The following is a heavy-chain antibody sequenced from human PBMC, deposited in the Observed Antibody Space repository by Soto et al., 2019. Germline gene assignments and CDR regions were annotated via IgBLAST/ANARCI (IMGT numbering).Heavy chain of an antibody. V-gene: IGHV4-30-4*01. CDR2: IYYSGST. CDR3: ARGVTMVRGVIIGDY. CDR1: GGSISSGDYY. D-gene: IGHD3-10*01. Sequence: PSETLSLTCTVSGGSISSGDYYWSWIRQPPGKGLEWIGYIYYSGSTYYNPSLKSRVTISVDTSKNQFSLKLSSVTAADTAVYYCARGVTMVRGVIIGDYWGQGTLVT. J-gene: IGHJ4*02.